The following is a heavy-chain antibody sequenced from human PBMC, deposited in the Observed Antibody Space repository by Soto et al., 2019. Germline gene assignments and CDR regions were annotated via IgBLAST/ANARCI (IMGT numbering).Heavy chain of an antibody. D-gene: IGHD2-21*02. Sequence: ASVKVSCKASGYTFTSYVISWVRQAPGQGLEWMGWISAYNGNTNYAQKLQGRVTMTTDTSTSTASMELRSLRSDDTAVYYCARVKAAYCGGDCRYNWFDSWGQGPLVTVSS. CDR1: GYTFTSYV. CDR3: ARVKAAYCGGDCRYNWFDS. V-gene: IGHV1-18*04. J-gene: IGHJ5*01. CDR2: ISAYNGNT.